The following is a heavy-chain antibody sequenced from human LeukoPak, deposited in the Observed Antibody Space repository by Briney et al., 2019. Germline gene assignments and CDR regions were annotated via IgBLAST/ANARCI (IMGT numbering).Heavy chain of an antibody. J-gene: IGHJ4*02. D-gene: IGHD2-15*01. V-gene: IGHV3-23*01. CDR3: AKNRVVVVAATHGAYYFDY. CDR1: GFTFSSYA. Sequence: GGSLRLSCAASGFTFSSYAMSWVRQAPGKGLEWVSAISGSGGSTYYADSVKGRFTLSRDNSKNTLYLQMNSLRAEDTAVYYCAKNRVVVVAATHGAYYFDYWGQGTLVTVSS. CDR2: ISGSGGST.